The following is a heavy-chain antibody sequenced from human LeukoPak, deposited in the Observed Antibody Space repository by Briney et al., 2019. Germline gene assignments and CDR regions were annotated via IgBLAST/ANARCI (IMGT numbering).Heavy chain of an antibody. CDR1: GFTFSSCA. CDR2: ISYDGSNK. D-gene: IGHD6-19*01. CDR3: ARAGEVAGTDY. J-gene: IGHJ4*02. Sequence: GGSLRLSCAASGFTFSSCAMHWVRQAPGKGLEWVAVISYDGSNKYYADSVKGRFTISRDNSKNTLYLQMNSLRAEDTAVYYCARAGEVAGTDYWGQETLVTVSS. V-gene: IGHV3-30-3*01.